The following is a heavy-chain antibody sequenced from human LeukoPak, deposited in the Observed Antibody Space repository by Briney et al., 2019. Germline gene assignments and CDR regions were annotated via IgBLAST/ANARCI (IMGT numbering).Heavy chain of an antibody. V-gene: IGHV3-23*01. Sequence: GGSLRLSCAASGFNFSSYAMTWVRQAPGKGLEWVSTISNSCGNTYYADSVKGRFTISRDNSKNTLYLQMNSLRAEDTAVYYCAKGGEATILYFDYWGQGTLVTVSS. CDR3: AKGGEATILYFDY. D-gene: IGHD5-12*01. CDR1: GFNFSSYA. J-gene: IGHJ4*02. CDR2: ISNSCGNT.